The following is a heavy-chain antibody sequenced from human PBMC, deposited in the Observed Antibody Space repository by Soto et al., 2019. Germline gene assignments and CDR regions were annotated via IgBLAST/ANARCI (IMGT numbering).Heavy chain of an antibody. CDR1: GGSISSGGHY. V-gene: IGHV4-31*03. CDR2: IYFSGST. Sequence: SETLSLTCPVSGGSISSGGHYLSWIRQHPGKGLEWIGYIYFSGSTYYNPSLKSRVTISVDTSKNQFSLKLSSVTAADTAVYYCARKAGYYGSGSYYKSPNNYYYYYYMDVWGKGTTVTVSS. D-gene: IGHD3-10*01. CDR3: ARKAGYYGSGSYYKSPNNYYYYYYMDV. J-gene: IGHJ6*03.